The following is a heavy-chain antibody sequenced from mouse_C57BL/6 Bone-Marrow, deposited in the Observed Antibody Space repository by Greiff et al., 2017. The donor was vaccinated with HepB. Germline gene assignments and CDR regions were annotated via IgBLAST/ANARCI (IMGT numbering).Heavy chain of an antibody. CDR3: ARQRTLTVS. J-gene: IGHJ3*01. CDR2: ISSGGSYT. V-gene: IGHV5-6*02. CDR1: GFTFSSYG. Sequence: GKVVESGGDLVKPGGSLKLSCAASGFTFSSYGMSWVRQTPDKRLEWVATISSGGSYTYYPDSVKGRFTISRDNAKNTLYLQMSSLKSEDTAMYYCARQRTLTVSGGQGTLVTVSA.